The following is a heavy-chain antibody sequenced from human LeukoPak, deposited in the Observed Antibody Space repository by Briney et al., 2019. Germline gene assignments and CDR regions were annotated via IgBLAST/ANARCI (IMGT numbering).Heavy chain of an antibody. CDR2: MSHDGINK. J-gene: IGHJ4*02. CDR1: GFIFSNYG. V-gene: IGHV3-30*19. D-gene: IGHD5-18*01. CDR3: ARDNFQHGGDNYGSHYFDY. Sequence: GESLRLSCEASGFIFSNYGMHWVRQAPGKGLEWEAVMSHDGINKYCADSVKGRFTISRDISKDTLYLQMNSLRAEDTAVYYCARDNFQHGGDNYGSHYFDYWGQGTLVAVSS.